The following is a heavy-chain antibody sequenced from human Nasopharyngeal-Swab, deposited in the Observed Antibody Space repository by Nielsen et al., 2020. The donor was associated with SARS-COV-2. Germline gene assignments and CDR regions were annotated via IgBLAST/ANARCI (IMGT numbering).Heavy chain of an antibody. CDR1: GYTLTELS. CDR2: FDPEDGET. V-gene: IGHV1-24*01. Sequence: ASVKVSCKVSGYTLTELSMHWVRQAPGKGLEWMGGFDPEDGETIYAQKFQGRVTMTRDTSSITAYMELSSLRSDDTAVYYCARAYGSGSYALHYWGQGTLVTVSS. CDR3: ARAYGSGSYALHY. D-gene: IGHD3-16*01. J-gene: IGHJ4*02.